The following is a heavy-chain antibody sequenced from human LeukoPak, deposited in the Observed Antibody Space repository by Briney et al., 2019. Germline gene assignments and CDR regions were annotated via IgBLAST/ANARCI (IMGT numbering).Heavy chain of an antibody. V-gene: IGHV4-4*07. J-gene: IGHJ3*02. CDR1: GGSISSYH. Sequence: PSETLSLTCTVSGGSISSYHWSWIRQPAGKGLEWIGRIYTSGSTNYNPSLKSRVTMSVDTSKNQFSLKLSSVTAADTAVYYCARAGGYCSSTSCYDAFDIWGQGTMVTVSS. CDR3: ARAGGYCSSTSCYDAFDI. CDR2: IYTSGST. D-gene: IGHD2-2*01.